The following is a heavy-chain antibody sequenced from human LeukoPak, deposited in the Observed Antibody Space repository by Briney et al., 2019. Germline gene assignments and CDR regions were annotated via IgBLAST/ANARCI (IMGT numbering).Heavy chain of an antibody. D-gene: IGHD4-11*01. V-gene: IGHV3-30*19. CDR2: ISYDGSNK. Sequence: GGSLRLSCAASGFSFPTSGMHWVRQAPGKGLEWVAVISYDGSNKYYADSVKGRFTISRDNSKNTLYLQMNSLRAEDTAVNYCARGYSTYFDYWGQGTLVTVSS. CDR3: ARGYSTYFDY. CDR1: GFSFPTSG. J-gene: IGHJ4*02.